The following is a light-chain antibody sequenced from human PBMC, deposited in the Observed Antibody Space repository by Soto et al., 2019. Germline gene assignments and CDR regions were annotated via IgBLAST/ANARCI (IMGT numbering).Light chain of an antibody. V-gene: IGLV2-8*01. Sequence: QSALTQPPSASGSPGQSVTISCTGTSSDVGAYDYVSWFQQHPGKAPKLIIYQVTKRPSGVPDRFSGSKSGNTASLTVFGLQAEDEADYYCAAWDDSPTGYVFGTGTKLTVL. CDR3: AAWDDSPTGYV. J-gene: IGLJ1*01. CDR1: SSDVGAYDY. CDR2: QVT.